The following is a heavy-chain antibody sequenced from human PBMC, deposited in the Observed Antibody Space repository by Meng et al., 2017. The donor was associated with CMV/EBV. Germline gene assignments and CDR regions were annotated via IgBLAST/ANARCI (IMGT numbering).Heavy chain of an antibody. CDR2: IYYSGST. Sequence: QLHETVPGRVMPSETLSLTCTGPGCSSSSSSNYWGWIRQPPGKGLEWIGSIYYSGSTYYNPSLKSRVTISVDTSKNQFSLKLSSVTAADTAVYYCARGGIAAAGLHWGQGTLVTVSS. CDR3: ARGGIAAAGLH. CDR1: GCSSSSSSNY. D-gene: IGHD6-13*01. J-gene: IGHJ4*02. V-gene: IGHV4-39*07.